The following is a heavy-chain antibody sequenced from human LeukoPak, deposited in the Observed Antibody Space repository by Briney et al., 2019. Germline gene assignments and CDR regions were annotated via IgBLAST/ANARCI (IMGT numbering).Heavy chain of an antibody. CDR1: GFSISIAW. V-gene: IGHV3-15*01. Sequence: GGSLRLSCAASGFSISIAWMSWVRQAPGKGLEWVGRIKSKGDGETRDYAAPVKDRFIISRDDSKNMLYLQMNSLKTEDTAIYYCAAVGEWLSNAFNLWGQGTVVTVSA. CDR3: AAVGEWLSNAFNL. CDR2: IKSKGDGETR. J-gene: IGHJ3*01. D-gene: IGHD3-22*01.